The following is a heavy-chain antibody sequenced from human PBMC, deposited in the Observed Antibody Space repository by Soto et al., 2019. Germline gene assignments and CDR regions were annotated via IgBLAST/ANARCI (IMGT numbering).Heavy chain of an antibody. CDR3: AATIAAAGSGRAFDI. CDR2: IYPGDSDT. CDR1: GYSFTSYW. V-gene: IGHV5-51*01. D-gene: IGHD6-13*01. Sequence: GESLKISCKGSGYSFTSYWIGWVRQMPGKGLEWMGIIYPGDSDTRYSPSFQGQVTISADKSISTAYLQWSSLKASDTAMYYCAATIAAAGSGRAFDIWSQGTMVTVSS. J-gene: IGHJ3*02.